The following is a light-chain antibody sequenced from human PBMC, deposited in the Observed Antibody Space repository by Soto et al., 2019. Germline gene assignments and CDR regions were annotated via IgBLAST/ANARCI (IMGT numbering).Light chain of an antibody. CDR3: QMWDTTRDHVV. CDR2: DDT. CDR1: NVGGNS. V-gene: IGLV3-21*02. J-gene: IGLJ2*01. Sequence: SYELTQPPSVSVAPGQTARITCGGSNVGGNSVHWYQLKAGQAPVLVVYDDTDRPSGIPERFSGSKSGNTATLTISGVEAGDEADYYCQMWDTTRDHVVFDGGTKVTVL.